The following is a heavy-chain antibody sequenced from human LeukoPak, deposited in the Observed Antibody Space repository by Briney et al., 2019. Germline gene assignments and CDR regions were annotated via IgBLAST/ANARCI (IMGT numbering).Heavy chain of an antibody. V-gene: IGHV5-51*01. CDR3: ARPRYYGSGSYQYYFDY. J-gene: IGHJ4*02. D-gene: IGHD3-10*01. CDR2: VYPGDSDT. Sequence: GESLKISCKGSGYSFTSYWIGWVRQMPGKGLEWMGIVYPGDSDTRYSPSFQGQVTISADKSISTAYLQWSSLKASDTAMYYCARPRYYGSGSYQYYFDYWGQGTLVTVSS. CDR1: GYSFTSYW.